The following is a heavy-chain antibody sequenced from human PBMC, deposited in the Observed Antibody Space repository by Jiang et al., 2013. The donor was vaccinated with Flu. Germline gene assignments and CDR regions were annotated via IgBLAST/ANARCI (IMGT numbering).Heavy chain of an antibody. CDR1: GGSISSSSYY. CDR3: ASLYSRYFNWFDP. CDR2: IYYSGST. D-gene: IGHD6-13*01. Sequence: GSGLVKPSETLSLTCTVSGGSISSSSYYWGWIRQPPGKGLEWIGSIYYSGSTYYNPSLKSRVTISVDTSKNQFSLKLSSVTAADTAVYYCASLYSRYFNWFDPWGQGTLVTVSS. V-gene: IGHV4-39*01. J-gene: IGHJ5*02.